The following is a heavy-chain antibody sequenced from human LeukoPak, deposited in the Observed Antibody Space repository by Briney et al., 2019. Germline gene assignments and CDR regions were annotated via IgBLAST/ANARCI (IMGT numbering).Heavy chain of an antibody. J-gene: IGHJ4*02. V-gene: IGHV4-39*01. Sequence: SETLSLTCTVSGGSISSSSSYWGWIRQPPGKGLEWVGSVYYSGNTYYNPSLKSRVTVSVDTSKNLFSLKLSSVTAADTAVYYCARHLPGWYYFDYWGQGTRVTVSS. D-gene: IGHD6-19*01. CDR2: VYYSGNT. CDR3: ARHLPGWYYFDY. CDR1: GGSISSSSSY.